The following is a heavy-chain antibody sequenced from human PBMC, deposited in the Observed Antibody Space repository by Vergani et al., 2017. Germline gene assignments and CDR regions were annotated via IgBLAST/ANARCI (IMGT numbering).Heavy chain of an antibody. CDR1: GGSFSGYY. D-gene: IGHD1-1*01. J-gene: IGHJ6*03. Sequence: QLQLQQWGAGRLKPSETLSLTCAVYGGSFSGYYWSWIRQPPGKGLEWMGEINNSGRTNYNPSLKSRVTISVDTAKNQFSLKLCSVSAADTAVYYCARGEPTTGTTRSAGYYMDVWGKGTTVTVSS. CDR2: INNSGRT. V-gene: IGHV4-34*01. CDR3: ARGEPTTGTTRSAGYYMDV.